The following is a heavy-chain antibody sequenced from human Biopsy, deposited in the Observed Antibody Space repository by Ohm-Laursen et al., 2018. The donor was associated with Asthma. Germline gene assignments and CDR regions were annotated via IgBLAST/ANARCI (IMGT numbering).Heavy chain of an antibody. CDR2: ISYDGSTK. Sequence: SLRLSCAASGFTLTTYAIHWVRQAPGKGLEWVAVISYDGSTKYSADSVRGRFTISRDNSKNTLYLQMNSLRAGDTAVYYCAKDVVWFRELGGMDVWGQGTTVTVSS. V-gene: IGHV3-30*18. CDR1: GFTLTTYA. J-gene: IGHJ6*02. D-gene: IGHD3-10*01. CDR3: AKDVVWFRELGGMDV.